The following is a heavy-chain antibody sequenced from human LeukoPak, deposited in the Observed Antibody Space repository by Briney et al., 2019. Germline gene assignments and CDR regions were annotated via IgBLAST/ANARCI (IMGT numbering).Heavy chain of an antibody. V-gene: IGHV1-69*04. J-gene: IGHJ5*02. Sequence: SVKVSCKASGGTFSSYAISWVRQAPGQGLEWMGRIIPILGIANYAQKFQGRVTITADKSTSTAYMELSSLRSEDTAVYYCARSDGYNLIPYSTPSRPPVDPWGQGTLVTVSS. CDR2: IIPILGIA. CDR1: GGTFSSYA. D-gene: IGHD5-24*01. CDR3: ARSDGYNLIPYSTPSRPPVDP.